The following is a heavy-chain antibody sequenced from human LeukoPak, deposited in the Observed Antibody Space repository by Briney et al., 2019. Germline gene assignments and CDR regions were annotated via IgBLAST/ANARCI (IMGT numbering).Heavy chain of an antibody. CDR1: GLTLSRYD. CDR2: IGTRGDT. V-gene: IGHV3-13*01. CDR3: ARDPTEGDY. J-gene: IGHJ4*02. Sequence: GGSLRLSCAASGLTLSRYDMHWVRQATGEGLEWVSAIGTRGDTYYAGSVKGRFTISRDNAKNSLYLQMNSLRAEDTAVYYCARDPTEGDYWGQGTLVTVSS.